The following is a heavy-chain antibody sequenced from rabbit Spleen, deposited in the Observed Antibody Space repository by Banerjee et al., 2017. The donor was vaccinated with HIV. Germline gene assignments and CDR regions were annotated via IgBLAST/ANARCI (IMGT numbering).Heavy chain of an antibody. V-gene: IGHV1S40*01. D-gene: IGHD1-1*01. CDR2: TVGGRSTFT. CDR3: ARDTSSSFSSYGMDL. J-gene: IGHJ6*01. CDR1: GFSFSSNDY. Sequence: VESGGGLVKPGASLTLTCKASGFSFSSNDYMCWVRQAPGKGLEWIACTVGGRSTFTYYASWVNGRFTISKASSTTVTLQMTSLTAADTATYFCARDTSSSFSSYGMDLWGPGTLVTVS.